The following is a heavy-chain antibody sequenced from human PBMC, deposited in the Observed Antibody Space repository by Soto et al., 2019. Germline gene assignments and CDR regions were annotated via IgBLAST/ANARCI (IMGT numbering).Heavy chain of an antibody. Sequence: GESLKISCKGSGYSFTSYWIGWVRQMSGKGLEWMGIIYPGDSDTRYSPSFQGQVTISADKSISTAYLQWSSLKASDTAMYYCARQVRGRNKAYYYYGMDVWGQGTTVTVSS. J-gene: IGHJ6*02. D-gene: IGHD4-4*01. V-gene: IGHV5-51*01. CDR2: IYPGDSDT. CDR1: GYSFTSYW. CDR3: ARQVRGRNKAYYYYGMDV.